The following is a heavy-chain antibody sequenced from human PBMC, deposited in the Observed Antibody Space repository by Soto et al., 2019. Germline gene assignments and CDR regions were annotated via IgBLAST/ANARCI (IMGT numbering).Heavy chain of an antibody. CDR2: ISAYNGNT. J-gene: IGHJ4*02. CDR1: GYTFTSYG. V-gene: IGHV1-18*01. CDR3: ARDVPQRPAPNCFDY. Sequence: ASVKVSCKASGYTFTSYGISWVRQAPGQGLEWMGWISAYNGNTNYAQKLQGRVTMTTDTSTSTAYMELRSLRSDDTAVYYCARDVPQRPAPNCFDYWGQGTLVTISS. D-gene: IGHD6-6*01.